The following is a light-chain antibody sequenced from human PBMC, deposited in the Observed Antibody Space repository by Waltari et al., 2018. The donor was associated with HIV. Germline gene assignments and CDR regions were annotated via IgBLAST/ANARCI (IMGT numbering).Light chain of an antibody. Sequence: SSELTQDPAVSVALGPTVRITCQGDSLRSYYASWYQQKPGQAPVLVIYGKNNRPSGIPDRFSGSSSGNTASLTITGAQAEDEADYYCNSRDNSGNHRVFGGGTKLTVL. CDR1: SLRSYY. CDR3: NSRDNSGNHRV. CDR2: GKN. V-gene: IGLV3-19*01. J-gene: IGLJ3*02.